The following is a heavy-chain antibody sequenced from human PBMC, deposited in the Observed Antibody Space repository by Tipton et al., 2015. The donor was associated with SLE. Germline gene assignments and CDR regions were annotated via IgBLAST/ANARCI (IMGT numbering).Heavy chain of an antibody. Sequence: LRLSCAVYGGSFSGYYWSWIRQPPGKGLEWIGEIIHSGSTNYNPSLKSRVTISVDTSKNQFSLKLSSVTAADTAVYYCARDSSGYSIFFDYWGQGTLVTVSS. V-gene: IGHV4-34*12. CDR1: GGSFSGYY. CDR2: IIHSGST. D-gene: IGHD3-22*01. J-gene: IGHJ4*02. CDR3: ARDSSGYSIFFDY.